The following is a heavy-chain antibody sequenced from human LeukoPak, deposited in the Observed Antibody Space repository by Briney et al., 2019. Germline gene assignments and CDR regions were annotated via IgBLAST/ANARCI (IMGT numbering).Heavy chain of an antibody. Sequence: PGGSLRLSCAASGFTFSSYAMSWVRQAPGKGLEWVSAISGSGGSTYYADSVKGRFTISRDNSKNTLYLQMNSLRAEDTAEYYCAKRFPGGPKSYYYGMDVWGQGTTVTVSS. CDR2: ISGSGGST. J-gene: IGHJ6*02. D-gene: IGHD2-15*01. CDR3: AKRFPGGPKSYYYGMDV. CDR1: GFTFSSYA. V-gene: IGHV3-23*01.